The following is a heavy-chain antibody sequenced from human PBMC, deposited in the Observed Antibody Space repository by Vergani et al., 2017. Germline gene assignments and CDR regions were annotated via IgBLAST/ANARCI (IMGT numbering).Heavy chain of an antibody. CDR1: GGTFSSYA. CDR3: ARPTVTTPTTDYYGMDV. V-gene: IGHV1-69*18. Sequence: QVQLVQSGAEVKKPGSSVKVSCKASGGTFSSYAISWVRQAPGQGLEWMGRIIPIFGTANYAQKFQGRVTITADESTSTAYMERSSLRSEDTAVYYCARPTVTTPTTDYYGMDVWGQGTTVTVSS. J-gene: IGHJ6*02. D-gene: IGHD4-17*01. CDR2: IIPIFGTA.